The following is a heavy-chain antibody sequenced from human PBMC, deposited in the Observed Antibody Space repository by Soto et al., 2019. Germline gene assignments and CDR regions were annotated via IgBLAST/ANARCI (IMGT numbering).Heavy chain of an antibody. D-gene: IGHD3-9*01. CDR1: GFAFDDYA. J-gene: IGHJ6*02. V-gene: IGHV3-9*01. CDR2: ISWNSGNK. CDR3: AKEAGLVRFFDWLSNGLDV. Sequence: EVQLVESGGDLVQPGRSLRLSCAASGFAFDDYAMHWLRQAPGKGLEWVSGISWNSGNKGYADSVKGRFTISRDNAKNFLYLEMNSLRAEDTALYYCAKEAGLVRFFDWLSNGLDVWGQGTAVTVS.